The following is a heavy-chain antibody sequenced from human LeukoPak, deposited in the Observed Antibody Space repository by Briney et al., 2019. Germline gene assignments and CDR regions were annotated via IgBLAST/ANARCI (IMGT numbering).Heavy chain of an antibody. V-gene: IGHV3-33*08. Sequence: GGSLRLSCAASGFTFSSYGMHWVRQAPGKGLEWAAVIWYDGSNKYYADSVKGRFTISRDNSKNTLYLQMNSLRAEDTAVYYCARGGLRYYFDYWGQGTLVTVSS. CDR3: ARGGLRYYFDY. D-gene: IGHD5/OR15-5a*01. J-gene: IGHJ4*02. CDR1: GFTFSSYG. CDR2: IWYDGSNK.